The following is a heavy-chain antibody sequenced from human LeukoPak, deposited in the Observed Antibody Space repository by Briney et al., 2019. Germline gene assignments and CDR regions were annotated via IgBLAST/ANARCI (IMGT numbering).Heavy chain of an antibody. CDR1: GGSISTYY. V-gene: IGHV4-59*01. CDR2: IYYSGST. D-gene: IGHD4-11*01. CDR3: ARSYSNFYYGMDV. J-gene: IGHJ6*02. Sequence: SETLSLTCSVSGGSISTYYRSWIRQPPGKGLEWIGYIYYSGSTNYNPSLKSRVIISVDTSKNQFSLDLTSVTAADSAVYFCARSYSNFYYGMDVWGQGTTVTVSS.